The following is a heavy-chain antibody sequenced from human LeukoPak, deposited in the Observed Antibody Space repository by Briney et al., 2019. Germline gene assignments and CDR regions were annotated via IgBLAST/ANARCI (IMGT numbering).Heavy chain of an antibody. J-gene: IGHJ5*02. Sequence: PGGSLRLSCAASGFPFSRYWLSWVRQAPGKGLEWVANIKQDGSEKHYVDSVKGRFTISRDNAKNSLYLQMNSLRVEDTAVYYCARGWELDPWGQGTLVTVSS. CDR1: GFPFSRYW. CDR3: ARGWELDP. V-gene: IGHV3-7*05. D-gene: IGHD1-26*01. CDR2: IKQDGSEK.